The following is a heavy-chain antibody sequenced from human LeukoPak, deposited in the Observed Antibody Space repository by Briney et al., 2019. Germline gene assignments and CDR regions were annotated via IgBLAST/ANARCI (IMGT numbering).Heavy chain of an antibody. J-gene: IGHJ4*02. D-gene: IGHD3-22*01. CDR2: INPNSGGT. CDR3: ANGLGYYDSSGYLAY. Sequence: ASVKVSCKASGYTFTGYYMHWVRQAPGQGLEWMGWINPNSGGTNYAQKFQGRVTMTRDTSISTAYMELSRLRSDDTAVYYCANGLGYYDSSGYLAYWGQGTLATVSS. CDR1: GYTFTGYY. V-gene: IGHV1-2*02.